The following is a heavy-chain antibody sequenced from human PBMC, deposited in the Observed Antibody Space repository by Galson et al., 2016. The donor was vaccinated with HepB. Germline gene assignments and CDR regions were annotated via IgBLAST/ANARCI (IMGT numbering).Heavy chain of an antibody. Sequence: SLRLSCAAFGFTFSTYAMSWVRQAPGKGLEWVSSIGASGGSTYYVDSVKGRFTISRDNSKNTVDLQMNSLRAEDTAVYYCAKGGRSSGDYCYGMDVWGQGTTVTVSS. CDR2: IGASGGST. V-gene: IGHV3-23*01. D-gene: IGHD6-6*01. CDR1: GFTFSTYA. J-gene: IGHJ6*02. CDR3: AKGGRSSGDYCYGMDV.